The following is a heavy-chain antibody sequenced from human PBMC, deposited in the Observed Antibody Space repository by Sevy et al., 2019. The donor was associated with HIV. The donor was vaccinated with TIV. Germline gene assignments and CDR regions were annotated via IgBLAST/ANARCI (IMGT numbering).Heavy chain of an antibody. CDR3: AKKYDTSGYYFDY. Sequence: GGYLRLSCAVSGFTFSSYAMNWVRQAPGKGLEWVSSISGSVNSTYYADSVKDRFTISRDNSKNTLYLQMNSLRAEDTAVYYCAKKYDTSGYYFDYWGQGTLVTVSS. V-gene: IGHV3-23*01. J-gene: IGHJ4*02. CDR2: ISGSVNST. D-gene: IGHD3-22*01. CDR1: GFTFSSYA.